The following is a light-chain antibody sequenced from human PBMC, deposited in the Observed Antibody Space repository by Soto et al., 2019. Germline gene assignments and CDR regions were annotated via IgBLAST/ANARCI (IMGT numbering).Light chain of an antibody. CDR2: GAS. V-gene: IGKV3-15*01. J-gene: IGKJ5*01. Sequence: EIVLTQSPDTLSLSPGERGTLXCRASQSVNSNLAWYQQKPGQAPRLLIYGASTRATGIPARFSGSGSGTEFTLTISSLQSEDFAVYYCQQYNNWPITFGQGTRLEIK. CDR1: QSVNSN. CDR3: QQYNNWPIT.